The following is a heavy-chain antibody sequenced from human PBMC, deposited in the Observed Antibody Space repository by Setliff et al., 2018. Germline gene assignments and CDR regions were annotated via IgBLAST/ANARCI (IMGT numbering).Heavy chain of an antibody. J-gene: IGHJ4*02. CDR2: MNPNSGNT. CDR1: GGTFSIYT. Sequence: ASVKVSCKASGGTFSIYTISWVRQAPGQGLEWMGWMNPNSGNTGYAQKFQGRVTMTRNTSISTAYMELSSLRSEDTAVYYCARRVGSVGIQLPDYWGQGTLVTVSS. V-gene: IGHV1-8*02. D-gene: IGHD5-18*01. CDR3: ARRVGSVGIQLPDY.